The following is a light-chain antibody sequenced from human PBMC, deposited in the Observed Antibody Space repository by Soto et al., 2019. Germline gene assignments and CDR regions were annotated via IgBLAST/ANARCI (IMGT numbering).Light chain of an antibody. CDR2: DAS. CDR3: QQYDNLPRYT. J-gene: IGKJ2*01. Sequence: DIQMTQSPSSLSASVGDRVTITCQASQDISNYLNWYQQKPGKAPKIQIYDASNLETGVPSRFIGSGSGTDFSFTISSLQPEDIATYYCQQYDNLPRYTFGQGTKLEIK. V-gene: IGKV1-33*01. CDR1: QDISNY.